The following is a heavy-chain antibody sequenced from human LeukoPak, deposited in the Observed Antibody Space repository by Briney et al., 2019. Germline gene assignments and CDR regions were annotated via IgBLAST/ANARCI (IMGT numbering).Heavy chain of an antibody. CDR3: ARCPYYDYVWGRYRQNELFDY. CDR1: GGSFSGYY. CDR2: INHSGHT. V-gene: IGHV4-34*01. D-gene: IGHD3-16*02. J-gene: IGHJ4*02. Sequence: SETLSLTCAVYGGSFSGYYWCWIRQPPGRGVEWVWEINHSGHTKYNPSLTSRVTISVETCKNQFSLKLSSVTAADTAVYYCARCPYYDYVWGRYRQNELFDYWGQGTLVTVSS.